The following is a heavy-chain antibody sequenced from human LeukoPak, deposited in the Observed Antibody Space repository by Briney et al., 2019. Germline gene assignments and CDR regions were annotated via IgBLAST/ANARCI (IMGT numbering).Heavy chain of an antibody. D-gene: IGHD3-3*01. CDR2: ISYDGSNK. CDR1: GFTFSSYA. Sequence: GGSLRLSCAASGFTFSSYAMHWVRQAPGKGLEWVAVISYDGSNKYYADSVKGRFTISRDNSKNTLYLQMNSLRAEDTAVYYCASARSEVTIFGVVITTPFDYWGQGTLVTVSS. V-gene: IGHV3-30-3*01. CDR3: ASARSEVTIFGVVITTPFDY. J-gene: IGHJ4*02.